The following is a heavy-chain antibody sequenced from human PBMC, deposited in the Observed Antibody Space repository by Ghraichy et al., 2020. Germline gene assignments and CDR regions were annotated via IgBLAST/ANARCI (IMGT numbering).Heavy chain of an antibody. D-gene: IGHD1-1*01. V-gene: IGHV4-34*01. J-gene: IGHJ5*02. Sequence: SETLSLTCAVYGGSFSGYYWSWIRQPPGKGLEWIGEINHSGSTNYNPSLKSRVTISVDTSKNQFSLKLSSVTAADTAVYYCARRDNWNGVTGWFDPWGQGTLVTVSS. CDR2: INHSGST. CDR1: GGSFSGYY. CDR3: ARRDNWNGVTGWFDP.